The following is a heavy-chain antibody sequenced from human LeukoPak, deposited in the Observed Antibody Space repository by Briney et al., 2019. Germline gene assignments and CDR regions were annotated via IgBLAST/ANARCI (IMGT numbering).Heavy chain of an antibody. V-gene: IGHV3-48*01. Sequence: GGSLRLSCAVSGFTLSDFGMNWVRQAPGKGLQWVSYISSNSRTVDYADSVKGRFTISRDNAKNSLYLEMNTLRAEDTAVYYCARGGASRPDYWGRGTLVTVSS. CDR2: ISSNSRTV. CDR1: GFTLSDFG. CDR3: ARGGASRPDY. D-gene: IGHD6-6*01. J-gene: IGHJ4*02.